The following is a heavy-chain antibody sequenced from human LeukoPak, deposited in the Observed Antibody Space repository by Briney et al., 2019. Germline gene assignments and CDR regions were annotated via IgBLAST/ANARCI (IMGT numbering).Heavy chain of an antibody. J-gene: IGHJ4*02. CDR2: ISWNSGSI. CDR1: GFTFDDYA. V-gene: IGHV3-9*01. D-gene: IGHD4-17*01. CDR3: AKAGTVTTEHFDY. Sequence: GGSLRLSCAASGFTFDDYAMHWVRQAPGKGLEWVSGISWNSGSIGYADSVKGRFTISRDNAKNSLYLQMNSLRAEDTALYYCAKAGTVTTEHFDYWGQGTLVTVSS.